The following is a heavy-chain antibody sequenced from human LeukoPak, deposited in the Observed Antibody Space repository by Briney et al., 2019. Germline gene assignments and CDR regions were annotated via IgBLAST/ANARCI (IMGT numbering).Heavy chain of an antibody. J-gene: IGHJ4*02. CDR1: GGSISSSY. CDR3: ARQYYYGSGSDY. Sequence: SETLSLTCTVSGGSISSSYWSWIRQPPGKALEWIGYIYYSGSTNYNPSLKSRVTISVDTSKNQFSLKLSSVTAADTAVYYCARQYYYGSGSDYWGQGTLVTVSS. V-gene: IGHV4-59*08. CDR2: IYYSGST. D-gene: IGHD3-10*01.